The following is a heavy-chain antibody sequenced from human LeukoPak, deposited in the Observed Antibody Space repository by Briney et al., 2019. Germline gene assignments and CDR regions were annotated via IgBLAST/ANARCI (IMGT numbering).Heavy chain of an antibody. CDR3: ARKVAAAAYHFDY. CDR2: INPNSGGT. V-gene: IGHV1-2*02. Sequence: ASVKVSCKASGGTFSSYAISWVRQAPGQGLEWMGWINPNSGGTNYAQKFQGRVTMTRDTSISTAYMELSRLRSDDTAVYYCARKVAAAAYHFDYWGQGTLVTVSS. J-gene: IGHJ4*02. CDR1: GGTFSSYA. D-gene: IGHD6-13*01.